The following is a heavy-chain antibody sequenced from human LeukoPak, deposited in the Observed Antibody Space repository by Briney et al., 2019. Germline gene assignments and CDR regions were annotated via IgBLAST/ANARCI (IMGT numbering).Heavy chain of an antibody. CDR2: IGPNGAST. D-gene: IGHD3-9*01. CDR3: VKDLTGTWSFDY. CDR1: GFTFSNHF. J-gene: IGHJ4*02. Sequence: GGSLRLSCSTSGFTFSNHFMHWVRQAPGKGLEYVSSIGPNGASTLYADSVKGRFTISRDNSKNALHLQLTSLRLEDTALYYCVKDLTGTWSFDYWGQGTLVTVSS. V-gene: IGHV3-64D*06.